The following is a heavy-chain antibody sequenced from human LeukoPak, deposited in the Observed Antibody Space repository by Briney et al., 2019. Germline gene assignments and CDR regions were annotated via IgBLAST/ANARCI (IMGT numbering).Heavy chain of an antibody. J-gene: IGHJ4*02. V-gene: IGHV3-30-3*01. CDR1: GFTFSSYA. CDR2: ISYDGSNK. Sequence: QSGGSLRLSCAASGFTFSSYAMHWVRQAPGKGLEWVAVISYDGSNKYYADSVKGRFTISRDNSKNTLYLQMNSLRAEDTAVYYCARDGPSTGDLETTYYFDYWGQGTLVTVSS. CDR3: ARDGPSTGDLETTYYFDY. D-gene: IGHD7-27*01.